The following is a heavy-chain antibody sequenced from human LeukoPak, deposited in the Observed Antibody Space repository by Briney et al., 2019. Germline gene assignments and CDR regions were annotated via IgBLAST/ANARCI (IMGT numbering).Heavy chain of an antibody. D-gene: IGHD3-10*02. CDR1: GGSFSGYY. J-gene: IGHJ3*02. Sequence: KSSETLSLTCAVYGGSFSGYYWSRIRQPPGKGLEWIGEINHSGSTNHNPSLKSRVTISVDTSKNQFSLKLSSVTAADTAVYYCARGPSYYYVSRFAFDIWGQGTMVTVSS. CDR3: ARGPSYYYVSRFAFDI. V-gene: IGHV4-34*01. CDR2: INHSGST.